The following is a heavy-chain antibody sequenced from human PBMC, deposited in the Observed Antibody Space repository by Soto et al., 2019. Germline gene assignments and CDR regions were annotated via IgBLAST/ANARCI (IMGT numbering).Heavy chain of an antibody. Sequence: SETLSLTCAVSGGSISSGGYSWSWIRQPPGKGLEWIGYIYHSGSTYYNPSLKSRVTISVDRSKNQFSLKLSSVTAADTAVYYWAGSPPPGGQEALEHVSS. CDR1: GGSISSGGYS. V-gene: IGHV4-30-2*01. J-gene: IGHJ4*02. CDR2: IYHSGST. CDR3: AGSPPP. D-gene: IGHD2-15*01.